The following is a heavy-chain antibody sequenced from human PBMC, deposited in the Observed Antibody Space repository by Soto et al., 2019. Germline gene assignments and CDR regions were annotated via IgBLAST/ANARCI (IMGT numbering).Heavy chain of an antibody. CDR3: ARDSYVTVTTEDYYYGMDV. CDR2: INPSGGST. D-gene: IGHD4-17*01. CDR1: GYTFTSYY. Sequence: GASVKVSCKASGYTFTSYYMHWVRQAPGQGLEWMGIINPSGGSTSYAQKFQGRVTMTRDTSTSTVYMELSSLRSEDTAVYYCARDSYVTVTTEDYYYGMDVWGQGTTVTVSS. J-gene: IGHJ6*02. V-gene: IGHV1-46*01.